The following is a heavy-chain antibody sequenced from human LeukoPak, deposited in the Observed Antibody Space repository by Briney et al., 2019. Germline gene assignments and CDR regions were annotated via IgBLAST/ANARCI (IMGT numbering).Heavy chain of an antibody. CDR3: ARARRDCSGGSCYSYYFDF. J-gene: IGHJ4*02. CDR1: GFTFSSYE. Sequence: GGSLRLSCAASGFTFSSYEMNWVRQAPGKGLEWVSYISSSGSTIYYADSVKGRFTISRDDSKNTVYLQMGSLRAEDMAVYYCARARRDCSGGSCYSYYFDFWGQGTLVTVSS. D-gene: IGHD2-15*01. V-gene: IGHV3-48*03. CDR2: ISSSGSTI.